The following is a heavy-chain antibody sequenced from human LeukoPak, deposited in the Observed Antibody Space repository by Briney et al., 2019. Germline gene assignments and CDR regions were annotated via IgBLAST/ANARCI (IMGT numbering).Heavy chain of an antibody. CDR3: ARTPYYYDSSALRDAFDI. CDR2: IWYDGSNK. J-gene: IGHJ3*02. V-gene: IGHV3-33*01. Sequence: PGESLRLSGAASGFTFSSYGMHWVRQAPGKGLEGVAVIWYDGSNKYYADSVKGRFTISRDNSKNTLYLQMNSLRAEDTAVYYCARTPYYYDSSALRDAFDIWGQGTMVTVSS. CDR1: GFTFSSYG. D-gene: IGHD3-22*01.